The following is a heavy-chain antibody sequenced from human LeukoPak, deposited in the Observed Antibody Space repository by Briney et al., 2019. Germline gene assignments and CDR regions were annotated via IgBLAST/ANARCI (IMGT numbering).Heavy chain of an antibody. J-gene: IGHJ3*02. CDR1: GGTFSSYA. V-gene: IGHV1-69*05. CDR3: ARDLANLDAFDI. CDR2: IIPIFGTA. Sequence: GASVKVSCKASGGTFSSYAISWVRQAPGQGPEWMGGIIPIFGTANYAQKFQGRVTITTDESTSTAYMELSSLRSEDTAVYYCARDLANLDAFDIWGQGTMVTVSS. D-gene: IGHD4/OR15-4a*01.